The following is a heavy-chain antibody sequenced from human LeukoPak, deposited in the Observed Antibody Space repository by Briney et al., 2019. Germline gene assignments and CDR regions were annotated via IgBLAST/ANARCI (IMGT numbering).Heavy chain of an antibody. CDR3: ARVISGYDPYYYYYGMDV. Sequence: PGGSLRLSCSASGFTFNMYAMTWVRQAPGKGLEWISAISGSGGSTYYADSVKGRFTISRDNAKNSLYLQMNSLRAEDTAVYYCARVISGYDPYYYYYGMDVWGQGTTVTVSS. CDR2: ISGSGGST. D-gene: IGHD5-12*01. V-gene: IGHV3-23*01. J-gene: IGHJ6*02. CDR1: GFTFNMYA.